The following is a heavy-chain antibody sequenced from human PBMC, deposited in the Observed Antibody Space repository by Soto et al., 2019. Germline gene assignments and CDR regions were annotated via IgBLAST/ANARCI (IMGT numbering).Heavy chain of an antibody. Sequence: GGSLRLSCAASGFTFSSYAMHWVRQAPGKGLEWVAVISYDGSNKYYADSVKGRFTISRDNSKNTLYLQMNSLRAEDTAVYYCAREVGDYDFWSAPDYWGQGTLVTVSS. J-gene: IGHJ4*02. CDR2: ISYDGSNK. CDR1: GFTFSSYA. CDR3: AREVGDYDFWSAPDY. V-gene: IGHV3-30-3*01. D-gene: IGHD3-3*01.